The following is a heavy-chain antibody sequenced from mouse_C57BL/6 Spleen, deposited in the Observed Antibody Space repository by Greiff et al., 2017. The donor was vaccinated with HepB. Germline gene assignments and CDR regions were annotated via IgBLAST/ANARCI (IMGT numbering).Heavy chain of an antibody. J-gene: IGHJ4*01. CDR3: ARWLLRSAMDY. V-gene: IGHV1-26*01. CDR1: GYTFTDYY. D-gene: IGHD2-3*01. CDR2: INPNNGGT. Sequence: EVQLQQSGPELVKPGASVKISCKASGYTFTDYYMNWVKQSHGKSLEWIGDINPNNGGTSYNQKFKGKATLTVDKSSSTAYMELRSLTSEDSAVYYCARWLLRSAMDYWGQGTSVTVSS.